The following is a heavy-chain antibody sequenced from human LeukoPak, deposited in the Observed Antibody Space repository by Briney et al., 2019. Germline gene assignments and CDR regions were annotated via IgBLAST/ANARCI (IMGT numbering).Heavy chain of an antibody. D-gene: IGHD3-10*01. Sequence: SVTVSCKASGGTFSSYAISWVRQAPGQGLEWMGRIIPILGIANYAQKFQGRVTITADKSTSTAYMELSSLRSEDTAVYYCAREPITMVRGVFDYWGQGTLVTVSS. CDR2: IIPILGIA. J-gene: IGHJ4*02. CDR3: AREPITMVRGVFDY. CDR1: GGTFSSYA. V-gene: IGHV1-69*04.